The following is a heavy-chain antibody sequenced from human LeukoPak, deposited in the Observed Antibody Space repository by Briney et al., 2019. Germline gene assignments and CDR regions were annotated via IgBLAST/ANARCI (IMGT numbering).Heavy chain of an antibody. Sequence: GGSLRLSCAASGFTFSDYFMSWIRQAPGKGLEWVSYISSSGSTIYYADSVKGRFTISRDNAKNSLYLQMNSLRAEDTAVYYCASVGGYSGYDYGRGDYWGQGTLVTVSS. CDR3: ASVGGYSGYDYGRGDY. V-gene: IGHV3-11*01. CDR2: ISSSGSTI. CDR1: GFTFSDYF. D-gene: IGHD5-12*01. J-gene: IGHJ4*02.